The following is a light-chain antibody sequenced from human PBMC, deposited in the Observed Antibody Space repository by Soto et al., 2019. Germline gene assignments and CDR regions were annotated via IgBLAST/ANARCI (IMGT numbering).Light chain of an antibody. Sequence: DIQMTQSPSTLSGSVGDRVTITCRASQTISSWLAWYQQKPGKAPKPLIYKASSLESGVPSRFSGSGSGTELTLTISSLQPDDFATYYCQQYNSYWTFGQGTKVDIK. CDR2: KAS. J-gene: IGKJ1*01. V-gene: IGKV1-5*03. CDR1: QTISSW. CDR3: QQYNSYWT.